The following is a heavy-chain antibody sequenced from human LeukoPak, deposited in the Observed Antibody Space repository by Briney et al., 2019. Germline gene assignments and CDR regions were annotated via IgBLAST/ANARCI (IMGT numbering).Heavy chain of an antibody. CDR3: ATENYYDSSGEFDY. CDR1: GGSISSSSYY. J-gene: IGHJ4*02. CDR2: IYYSGST. V-gene: IGHV4-39*01. Sequence: SETLSLTCTVSGGSISSSSYYWGWIRQPPGKGLEWIGSIYYSGSTYYNPSLKSRATISVDTSKNQSSLKLSSVTAADTAVYYCATENYYDSSGEFDYWGQGTLVTVSS. D-gene: IGHD3-22*01.